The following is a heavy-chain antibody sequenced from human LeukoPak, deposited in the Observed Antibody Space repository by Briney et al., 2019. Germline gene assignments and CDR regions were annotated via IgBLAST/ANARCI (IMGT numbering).Heavy chain of an antibody. CDR1: SGSINSYY. D-gene: IGHD3-16*01. CDR2: IYTTGKT. CDR3: ARHGYTASHYFLDF. V-gene: IGHV4-4*07. Sequence: PSETLSLTCTVSSGSINSYYWGWVRQPAGRGLEWIGRIYTTGKTDYNPSLKSRLTMSVDTSKRQFSLNLRSVTAADTAIYYCARHGYTASHYFLDFCSQGTLVTVSS. J-gene: IGHJ4*02.